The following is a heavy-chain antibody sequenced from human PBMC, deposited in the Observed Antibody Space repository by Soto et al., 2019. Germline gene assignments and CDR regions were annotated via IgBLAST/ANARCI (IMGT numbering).Heavy chain of an antibody. CDR1: GFTFTKSG. CDR3: AKDGLSDSPSAIDY. Sequence: GGSLRLSCAASGFTFTKSGMSWVRQAPGKGLEWVAGIGGSGRKTYYADSVKGRFSISRDNSKNSLFLQMNSPSADDTAIYYCAKDGLSDSPSAIDYWGLGTLVTVSS. J-gene: IGHJ4*02. CDR2: IGGSGRKT. D-gene: IGHD6-13*01. V-gene: IGHV3-23*01.